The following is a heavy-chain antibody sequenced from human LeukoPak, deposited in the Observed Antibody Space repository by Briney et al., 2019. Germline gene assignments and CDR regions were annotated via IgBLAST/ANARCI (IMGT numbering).Heavy chain of an antibody. Sequence: GGSLRLSCAASGFTFSDYYMSWIRQAPGQGLQWVSYITSGGSTIYGADSVKGRFTISRDNAKNSLYLQMNSLRAEDTAVYYCARDGSKYGDYGVDAFDIWGQGTMVTVSS. CDR1: GFTFSDYY. D-gene: IGHD4-17*01. CDR2: ITSGGSTI. CDR3: ARDGSKYGDYGVDAFDI. J-gene: IGHJ3*02. V-gene: IGHV3-11*04.